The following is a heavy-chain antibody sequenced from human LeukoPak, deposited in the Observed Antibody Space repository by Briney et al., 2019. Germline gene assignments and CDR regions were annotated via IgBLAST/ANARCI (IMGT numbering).Heavy chain of an antibody. CDR3: ANPHFDY. CDR1: GFTFSSYG. CDR2: IRLDGSNK. V-gene: IGHV3-30*02. J-gene: IGHJ4*02. Sequence: GGSLRLSCAASGFTFSSYGMHWVRQAPGRGLEWVAFIRLDGSNKYYADSVKGRFTISRDNSKNTLYLQMNSLRGDDTAVYYCANPHFDYWGQGTLVTVSS.